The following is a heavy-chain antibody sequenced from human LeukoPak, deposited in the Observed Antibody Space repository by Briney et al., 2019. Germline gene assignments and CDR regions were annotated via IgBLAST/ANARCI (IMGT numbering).Heavy chain of an antibody. CDR1: GYTFTGYY. Sequence: AASVKVSCKASGYTFTGYYMHWVRQAPGQGLEWMGWISPYNGNTDYAQKVQGRVTMTTDTSTSTVYMELRSLRSDDTAVYYCARDAVTWGVSSPGDYWGQGTLVTVSS. V-gene: IGHV1-18*04. CDR2: ISPYNGNT. J-gene: IGHJ4*02. CDR3: ARDAVTWGVSSPGDY. D-gene: IGHD3-10*01.